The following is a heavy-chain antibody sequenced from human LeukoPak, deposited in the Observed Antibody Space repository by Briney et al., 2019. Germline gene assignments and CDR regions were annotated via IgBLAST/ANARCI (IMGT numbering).Heavy chain of an antibody. D-gene: IGHD6-13*01. CDR2: MNPNSGNT. V-gene: IGHV1-8*03. Sequence: ASVKVSCKASGYTFTSYDINWVRQATGQGLEWMGWMNPNSGNTGYAQKFQGRVTITRNTSTSTAYMELSSLRSEDTAVYYCAISLEGQQLVPVGAFDIWDQGTMVTVSS. CDR3: AISLEGQQLVPVGAFDI. J-gene: IGHJ3*02. CDR1: GYTFTSYD.